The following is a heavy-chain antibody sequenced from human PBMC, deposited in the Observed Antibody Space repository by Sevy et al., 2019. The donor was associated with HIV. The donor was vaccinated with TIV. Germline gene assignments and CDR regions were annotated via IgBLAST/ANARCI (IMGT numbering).Heavy chain of an antibody. CDR1: GFTFSNYY. V-gene: IGHV3-23*01. CDR3: ANRAGPIFDN. CDR2: ISDSGGYT. D-gene: IGHD6-19*01. J-gene: IGHJ4*02. Sequence: GGSLRLSCVVSGFTFSNYYMSWVRQAPGKGVEWVSVISDSGGYTSYTDSVKGRFPISRDNSKTTLYLQMNSLRVEDTAKYYCANRAGPIFDNWGQGTLVTVSS.